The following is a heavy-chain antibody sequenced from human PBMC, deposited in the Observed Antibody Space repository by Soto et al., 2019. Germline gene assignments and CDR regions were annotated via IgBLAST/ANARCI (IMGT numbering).Heavy chain of an antibody. J-gene: IGHJ5*02. CDR1: GFSLSSTRMA. Sequence: SGPTLVNPTQTLTLTCTFSGFSLSSTRMAVGWIRQPPGKALEWLAHISPNDEQPYRPSLKTRLTISKDTSKSQVVLTMTNMDPVDTATYFCARILNPTGTTWFDPWGQGTLVTVSS. V-gene: IGHV2-26*01. CDR3: ARILNPTGTTWFDP. D-gene: IGHD1-1*01. CDR2: ISPNDEQ.